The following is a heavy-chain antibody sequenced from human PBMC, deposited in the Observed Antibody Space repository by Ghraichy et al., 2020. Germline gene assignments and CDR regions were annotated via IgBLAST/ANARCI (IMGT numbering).Heavy chain of an antibody. D-gene: IGHD6-6*01. V-gene: IGHV1-24*01. CDR1: GYTLTELS. CDR3: ATMARPSGAISSSNNWFDP. J-gene: IGHJ5*02. Sequence: ASVKVSCKVSGYTLTELSMHWVRQAPGKGLEWMGGFDPEDGETIYAQKFQGRVTMTEDTSTDTAYMELSSLRSEDTAVYYCATMARPSGAISSSNNWFDPWGQGTLVTVSS. CDR2: FDPEDGET.